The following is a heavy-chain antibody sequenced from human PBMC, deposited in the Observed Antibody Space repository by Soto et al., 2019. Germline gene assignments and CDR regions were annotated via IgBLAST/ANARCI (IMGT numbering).Heavy chain of an antibody. D-gene: IGHD3-9*01. J-gene: IGHJ6*02. CDR2: VSTSGAT. V-gene: IGHV4-4*07. CDR1: DDFISSYY. CDR3: ARADYHILTGSSPMDV. Sequence: QVQLQESGPRLVKPSETLSLTCTVSDDFISSYYWNWIRQPAGKGLEWIGRVSTSGATNYNPSLESRVTMSVDTSKKQSSRKLTSVTAADSAVNFCARADYHILTGSSPMDVWRQRPTVTASS.